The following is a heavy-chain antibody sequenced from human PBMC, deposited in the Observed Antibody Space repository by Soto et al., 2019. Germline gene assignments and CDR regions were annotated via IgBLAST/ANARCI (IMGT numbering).Heavy chain of an antibody. V-gene: IGHV3-33*01. D-gene: IGHD3-3*01. J-gene: IGHJ4*02. Sequence: QVHLVESGGGVVQPGRSLRVSCAASGFAFSTYDMHWVRQAPGKGLEWVAVIWYAGGNEYYADSVKGRFTISRDNSQNTLYLQMDRLRAEDTAVYYCARDLANPLITTFGVVTPGHLDYWGQGVLVTVSS. CDR2: IWYAGGNE. CDR1: GFAFSTYD. CDR3: ARDLANPLITTFGVVTPGHLDY.